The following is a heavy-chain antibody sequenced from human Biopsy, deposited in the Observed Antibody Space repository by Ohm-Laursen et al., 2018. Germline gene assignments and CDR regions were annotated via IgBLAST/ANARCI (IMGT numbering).Heavy chain of an antibody. J-gene: IGHJ6*02. CDR1: GYNFTGYY. Sequence: ASVKVSCNASGYNFTGYYIHWVRQAPGQGLEWMGWINPNSGNTDYAQKFQGRVTMTRNTSISTAYMELNSLRSEDTAVYYCARGSFWFGGNYYYYGMDVWGQGTTVTVSS. V-gene: IGHV1-8*02. CDR3: ARGSFWFGGNYYYYGMDV. CDR2: INPNSGNT. D-gene: IGHD3-10*01.